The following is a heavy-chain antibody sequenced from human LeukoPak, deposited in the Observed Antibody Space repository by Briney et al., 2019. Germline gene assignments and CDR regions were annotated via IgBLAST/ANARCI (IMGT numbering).Heavy chain of an antibody. V-gene: IGHV3-53*01. CDR3: ARDGGLTNRSPDDVFDI. D-gene: IGHD2-8*01. J-gene: IGHJ3*02. CDR1: GFTVSSNY. CDR2: IYNGGST. Sequence: GGSLRLSCAASGFTVSSNYMSWVRQAPGKGLEWVSVIYNGGSTYYTASVKGRFTISRDNSKNTLYLQMNSLTADDTAVYYCARDGGLTNRSPDDVFDIWGQGTMVTVSS.